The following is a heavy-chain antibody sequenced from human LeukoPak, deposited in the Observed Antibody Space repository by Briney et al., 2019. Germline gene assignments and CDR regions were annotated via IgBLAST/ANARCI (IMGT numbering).Heavy chain of an antibody. D-gene: IGHD3-10*01. CDR2: IKQDGSEK. V-gene: IGHV3-7*01. CDR1: GFTFSSYW. Sequence: PGGSLRLSCAASGFTFSSYWMTWVRQAPGKGLEWVGNIKQDGSEKYYVDSVKGRCTISRDNAKNSLYLQMNSLRVEDTAVYYCARERASGSYEKAPPFDHWGQGTLVTVSS. J-gene: IGHJ4*02. CDR3: ARERASGSYEKAPPFDH.